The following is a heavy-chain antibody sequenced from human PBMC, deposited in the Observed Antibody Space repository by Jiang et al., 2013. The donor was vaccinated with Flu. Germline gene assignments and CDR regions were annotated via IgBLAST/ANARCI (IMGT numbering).Heavy chain of an antibody. CDR1: GGSFSGYY. V-gene: IGHV4-34*01. Sequence: LLKPSETLSLTCAVYGGSFSGYYWSWIRQPPGKGLEWIGEINHSGSTNYNPSLKSRVTISVDTSKNQFSLKLSSVTAADTAVYYCARARGAAYCSSTSCYGDYYYYYGMDVWGKGTTVTVSS. D-gene: IGHD2-2*01. CDR3: ARARGAAYCSSTSCYGDYYYYYGMDV. CDR2: INHSGST. J-gene: IGHJ6*04.